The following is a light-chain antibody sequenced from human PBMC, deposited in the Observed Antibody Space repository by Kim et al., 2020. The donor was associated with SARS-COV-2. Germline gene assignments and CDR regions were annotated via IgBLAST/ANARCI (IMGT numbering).Light chain of an antibody. V-gene: IGKV1-12*01. Sequence: ASVGERVTINCRASQGISSWLSWYQQKPGKAPKLQIYAASSLQSGVPASFRGRGSGTDFTLTSSSLQPEDCATYYCQQANSFPYTFGQGTKLEI. CDR3: QQANSFPYT. CDR1: QGISSW. J-gene: IGKJ2*01. CDR2: AAS.